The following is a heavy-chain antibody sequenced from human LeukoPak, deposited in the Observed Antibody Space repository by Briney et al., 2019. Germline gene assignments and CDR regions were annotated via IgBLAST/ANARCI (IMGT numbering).Heavy chain of an antibody. CDR3: ASSVDYYDSSGYYLDYYYMDV. V-gene: IGHV1-69*06. CDR1: GGTFSSYA. CDR2: IIPIFGTA. Sequence: GASVKVSCKASGGTFSSYAISWVRQAPGQGLEWMGGIIPIFGTANYAQKFQGRVTITADKSTSTAYMELSSLRSEDTAVYYCASSVDYYDSSGYYLDYYYMDVWGKGTTVTVSS. J-gene: IGHJ6*03. D-gene: IGHD3-22*01.